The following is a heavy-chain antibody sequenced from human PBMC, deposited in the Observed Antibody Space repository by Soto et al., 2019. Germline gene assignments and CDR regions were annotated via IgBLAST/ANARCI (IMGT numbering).Heavy chain of an antibody. CDR3: AKSLVVTAPPIVRYYYYYGMDV. CDR1: GGSISSSSYY. CDR2: IYYSGST. D-gene: IGHD2-21*02. Sequence: SETLSLTCTVSGGSISSSSYYWGWIRQPPGKGLEWIGSIYYSGSTYYNPSLKSRVTISVDTSKNQFSLKLSSVTAADTAVYYCAKSLVVTAPPIVRYYYYYGMDVWGQGTTVTVSS. J-gene: IGHJ6*02. V-gene: IGHV4-39*01.